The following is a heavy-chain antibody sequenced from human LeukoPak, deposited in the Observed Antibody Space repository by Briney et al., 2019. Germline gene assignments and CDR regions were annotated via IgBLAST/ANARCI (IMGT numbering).Heavy chain of an antibody. CDR3: ARAVGSSSLNWFDP. Sequence: GASVKASCKASGYTFTSYGISWVRQAPGQGLEWMGWISAYNGNTNYAQKLQGRVTMTTDTSTSTAYIELRSLRSDDTAVYYCARAVGSSSLNWFDPWGQGTLVTVSS. J-gene: IGHJ5*02. D-gene: IGHD6-13*01. V-gene: IGHV1-18*01. CDR1: GYTFTSYG. CDR2: ISAYNGNT.